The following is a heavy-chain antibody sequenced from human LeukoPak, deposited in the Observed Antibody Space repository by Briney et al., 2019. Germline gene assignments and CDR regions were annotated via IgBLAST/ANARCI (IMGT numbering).Heavy chain of an antibody. D-gene: IGHD3-10*01. CDR3: VRRYYASGTYLMDY. CDR1: GYNFISYW. Sequence: GESLQISCKGSGYNFISYWIGWARQMPGKGLEWMGIIYPRDSDTRYSPSFQGQVTFSADKSISTAYLHWSSLKASDTAMYYCVRRYYASGTYLMDYWGQGTLVTVSS. CDR2: IYPRDSDT. V-gene: IGHV5-51*01. J-gene: IGHJ4*02.